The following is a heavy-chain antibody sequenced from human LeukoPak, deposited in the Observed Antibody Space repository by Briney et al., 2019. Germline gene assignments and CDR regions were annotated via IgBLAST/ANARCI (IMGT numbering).Heavy chain of an antibody. CDR3: VKSGYDRFDY. CDR1: GFTVSNNY. V-gene: IGHV3-23*01. D-gene: IGHD5-12*01. Sequence: GGSLRLSCAASGFTVSNNYMNWVRQAPGKGLEWVSAISGSGGSTYYADSVKGRFTISRDNSKNTLYLQMNSLRAEDTAVYYCVKSGYDRFDYWGQGTLVTVSS. CDR2: ISGSGGST. J-gene: IGHJ4*02.